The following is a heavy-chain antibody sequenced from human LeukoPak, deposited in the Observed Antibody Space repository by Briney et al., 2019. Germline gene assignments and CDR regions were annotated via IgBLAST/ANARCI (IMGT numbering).Heavy chain of an antibody. CDR2: VYYSGST. D-gene: IGHD3-22*01. CDR1: GGSMNNYY. V-gene: IGHV4-59*01. CDR3: ARGGTPITMIVVESNWFDP. J-gene: IGHJ5*02. Sequence: SETLSLTCSASGGSMNNYYWSWIRQPPGKGLEWIGNVYYSGSTDSNPSLKSRVTMSVDTSKNQFSMKLSSVTAADTAVYYCARGGTPITMIVVESNWFDPWGQGTRVTVSS.